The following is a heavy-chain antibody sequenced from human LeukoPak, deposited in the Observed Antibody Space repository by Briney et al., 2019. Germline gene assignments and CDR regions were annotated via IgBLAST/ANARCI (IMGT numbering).Heavy chain of an antibody. D-gene: IGHD5-12*01. J-gene: IGHJ5*02. CDR1: GYSFTSYW. CDR3: ARRYSGYDWSNWFDP. CDR2: IYPGDSDT. Sequence: GESLQISCKGSGYSFTSYWIGWVRQMPGKGLEWMGIIYPGDSDTRYSPSFQGQVTISADKSISTAYLQWSSLKASDTAMYYCARRYSGYDWSNWFDPWGQGTLVTVSS. V-gene: IGHV5-51*01.